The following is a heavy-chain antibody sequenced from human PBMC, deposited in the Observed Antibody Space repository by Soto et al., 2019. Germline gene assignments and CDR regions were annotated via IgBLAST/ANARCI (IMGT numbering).Heavy chain of an antibody. CDR1: GGTFSSYT. Sequence: QVQLVQSGAEVKKPGSSVKVSCKASGGTFSSYTISWVRQAPGQGLEWMGRIIPILGIANYAQKFQGRVTITAEKSTSTAYRELSSLRSEDTAVYYCARDGGGVVVPAADWYFDLWGRGTLVTVSS. CDR2: IIPILGIA. J-gene: IGHJ2*01. V-gene: IGHV1-69*08. D-gene: IGHD2-2*01. CDR3: ARDGGGVVVPAADWYFDL.